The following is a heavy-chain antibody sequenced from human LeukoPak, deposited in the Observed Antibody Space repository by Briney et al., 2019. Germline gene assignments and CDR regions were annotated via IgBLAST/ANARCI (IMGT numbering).Heavy chain of an antibody. CDR2: IYYSGST. D-gene: IGHD2-15*01. J-gene: IGHJ5*02. CDR1: GGSVSSGSYY. Sequence: PSETLSLTCTVSGGSVSSGSYYWSWIRQPPGKGLEWIGYIYYSGSTNYNPSLKSRVTISVDTSKNQFSLKLSSVTAADTAVYYCARAGEDCSGGSCYEFDPWGQGTLVTVSS. V-gene: IGHV4-61*01. CDR3: ARAGEDCSGGSCYEFDP.